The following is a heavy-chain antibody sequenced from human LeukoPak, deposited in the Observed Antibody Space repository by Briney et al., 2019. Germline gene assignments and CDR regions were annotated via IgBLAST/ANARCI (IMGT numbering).Heavy chain of an antibody. CDR2: ISSSSSYI. CDR3: ARVVVVAATPVL. D-gene: IGHD2-15*01. V-gene: IGHV3-21*01. J-gene: IGHJ4*02. CDR1: GFTFSGYS. Sequence: GGSLRLSCAASGFTFSGYSMNWVRQAPGKGLEWVSSISSSSSYIYYADSVKGRFTISRDNAKNSLYLQMNSLRAEDTAVYYCARVVVVAATPVLWGQGTLVTVSS.